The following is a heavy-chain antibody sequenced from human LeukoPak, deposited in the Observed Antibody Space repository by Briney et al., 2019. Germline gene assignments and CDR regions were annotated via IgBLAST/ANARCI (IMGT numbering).Heavy chain of an antibody. Sequence: PSGTLSLTCAVSGGSISSSNWWSWVRQPPGKGLEWIGEIYHSGSTNYDPSLKSRVTISVDKSKNQFSLKVSSVTAADTAVYYCGGHTAMRIGDYWGQGTLATVSS. CDR2: IYHSGST. CDR1: GGSISSSNW. V-gene: IGHV4-4*02. J-gene: IGHJ4*02. D-gene: IGHD5-18*01. CDR3: GGHTAMRIGDY.